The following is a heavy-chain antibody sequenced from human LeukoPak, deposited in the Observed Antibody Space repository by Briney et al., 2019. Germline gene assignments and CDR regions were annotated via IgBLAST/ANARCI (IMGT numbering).Heavy chain of an antibody. CDR3: ARHHTRPGELRYFDWLLSWDQLGSLGWFDP. Sequence: KSGGSLRLSCAASGFTFSDYYMSWIRQAPGKGLEWVSYISSSGSTIYYADSVKGRFTISRDNAKNSLYLQMNSLRAEDTAVYYCARHHTRPGELRYFDWLLSWDQLGSLGWFDPWGQGTLVTVSS. V-gene: IGHV3-11*01. CDR1: GFTFSDYY. J-gene: IGHJ5*02. CDR2: ISSSGSTI. D-gene: IGHD3-9*01.